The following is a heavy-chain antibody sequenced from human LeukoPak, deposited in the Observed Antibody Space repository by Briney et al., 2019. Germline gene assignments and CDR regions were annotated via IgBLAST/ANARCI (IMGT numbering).Heavy chain of an antibody. CDR3: ARDSGTTGEVKFDP. D-gene: IGHD3-10*01. Sequence: PSETLSLTCAVYGGSISSYYWSWIRQPAGKGLEWIGRIYGSGTTTYNPSLKSRVSMSIDTSKNQFSLKLMSVTAADTAVYYCARDSGTTGEVKFDPWGQGTLVTVSS. J-gene: IGHJ5*02. V-gene: IGHV4-4*07. CDR1: GGSISSYY. CDR2: IYGSGTT.